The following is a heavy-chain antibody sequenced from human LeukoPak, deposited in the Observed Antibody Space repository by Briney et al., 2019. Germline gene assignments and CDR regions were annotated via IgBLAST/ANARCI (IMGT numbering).Heavy chain of an antibody. CDR2: INPSGGST. D-gene: IGHD6-13*01. CDR3: ASDGYSSSWYAFDI. J-gene: IGHJ3*02. CDR1: GYTFTSYY. Sequence: ASVKVSCKASGYTFTSYYMHWVRQAPGQGLEWMGIINPSGGSTSYAQKFQGRVTITTDESTSTAYMELSSLRSEDTAVYYCASDGYSSSWYAFDIWGQGTMVTVSS. V-gene: IGHV1-46*01.